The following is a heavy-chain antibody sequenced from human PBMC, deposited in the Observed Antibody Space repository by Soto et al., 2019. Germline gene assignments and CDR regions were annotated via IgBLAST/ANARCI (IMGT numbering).Heavy chain of an antibody. CDR3: ARAIIAAADKDYYMDV. D-gene: IGHD6-13*01. CDR1: GGSFSGYY. V-gene: IGHV4-34*01. Sequence: SETLSLTCAVYGGSFSGYYWSWIRQPPGKGLEWIGEINHSGSTNYNPSLKSRVTISVDTSKNQFSLKLSSVTAADTAVYYCARAIIAAADKDYYMDVWGKGTKVTVSS. CDR2: INHSGST. J-gene: IGHJ6*03.